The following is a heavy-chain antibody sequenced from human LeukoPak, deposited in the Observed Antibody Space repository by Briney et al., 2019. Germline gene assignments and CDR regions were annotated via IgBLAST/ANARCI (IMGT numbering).Heavy chain of an antibody. J-gene: IGHJ6*03. D-gene: IGHD1-7*01. CDR1: GGSISSYY. Sequence: PSETLSPTCTVSGGSISSYYWSWIRQPPGKGLEWIGYIYYSGSTNYNPSLKSRVTISVDTSKNQFSLKLSSVTAADTAVYYCARRVELRAYYYYYYMDVWGKGPRSPSP. V-gene: IGHV4-59*08. CDR2: IYYSGST. CDR3: ARRVELRAYYYYYYMDV.